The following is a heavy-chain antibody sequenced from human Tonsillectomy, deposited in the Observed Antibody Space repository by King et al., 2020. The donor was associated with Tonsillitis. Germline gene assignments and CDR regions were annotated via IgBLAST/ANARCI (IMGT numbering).Heavy chain of an antibody. CDR3: ARHLLRYFDWFPYYYYGMDV. V-gene: IGHV6-1*01. CDR2: TYYRSKWYN. Sequence: VQLQQSGPGLVKPSQTLSLTCAISGDSVSSNSAAWNWIRQSPSRGLEWLGRTYYRSKWYNDYAVSVKSRITINPDTSKNQFSLQLNSVTPEDTAVYYCARHLLRYFDWFPYYYYGMDVWGQGTTVTVSS. CDR1: GDSVSSNSAA. J-gene: IGHJ6*02. D-gene: IGHD3-9*01.